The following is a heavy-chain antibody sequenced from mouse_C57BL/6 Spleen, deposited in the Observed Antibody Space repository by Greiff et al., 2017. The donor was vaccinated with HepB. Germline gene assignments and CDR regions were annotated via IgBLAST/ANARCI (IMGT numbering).Heavy chain of an antibody. CDR1: GYTFTDYY. D-gene: IGHD1-1*01. V-gene: IGHV1-76*01. CDR2: IYPGSGNT. J-gene: IGHJ4*01. CDR3: ARDYGSSRDYAMDY. Sequence: QVQLKQSGAELVRPGASVKLSCKASGYTFTDYYINWVKQRPGQGLEWIARIYPGSGNTYYNEKFKGKATLTAEKSSSTAYMQLSSLTSEDSAVYFCARDYGSSRDYAMDYWGQGTSVTVSS.